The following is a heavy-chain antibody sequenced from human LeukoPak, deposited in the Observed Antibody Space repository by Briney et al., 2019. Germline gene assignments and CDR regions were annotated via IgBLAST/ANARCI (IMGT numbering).Heavy chain of an antibody. J-gene: IGHJ4*02. CDR1: GFTFSSYE. V-gene: IGHV3-30*02. CDR2: IRYDGSNK. Sequence: GGSLRLSCAASGFTFSSYEMNWVRQAPGKGLEWVAFIRYDGSNKYYADSVKGRFTISRDNSRNALYLQLSRLRVDDTAFYYCPKPLLTPGNWGPGTLVTVSS. D-gene: IGHD4-23*01. CDR3: PKPLLTPGN.